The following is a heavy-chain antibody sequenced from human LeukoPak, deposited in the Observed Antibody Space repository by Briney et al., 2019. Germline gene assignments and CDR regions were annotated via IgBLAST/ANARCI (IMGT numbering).Heavy chain of an antibody. CDR2: IYYSGST. V-gene: IGHV4-59*01. CDR1: GGSISSYY. D-gene: IGHD6-13*01. J-gene: IGHJ4*02. Sequence: SETLSLTCTVSGGSISSYYWSWIRQPPGKGLEWIGYIYYSGSTNYNPSLESRVTISVDTSKNQFSLKLSSVTAADTAVYYCARVYSSSWYSVGFDYWGQGTLVTVSS. CDR3: ARVYSSSWYSVGFDY.